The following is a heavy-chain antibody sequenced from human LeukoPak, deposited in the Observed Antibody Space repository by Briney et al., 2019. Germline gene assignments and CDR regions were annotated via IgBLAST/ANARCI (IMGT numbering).Heavy chain of an antibody. CDR2: IWYDGSNK. D-gene: IGHD6-13*01. CDR1: GFTFSSYG. CDR3: AREYSAGWFDP. Sequence: GGSLRLSCAASGFTFSSYGMHWVRQAPGKGLEWVAVIWYDGSNKFYADSVKGRFTISRDNSKNTLYLQMNSLRAEDTAVCYCAREYSAGWFDPWGQGTLVTVSS. J-gene: IGHJ5*02. V-gene: IGHV3-33*01.